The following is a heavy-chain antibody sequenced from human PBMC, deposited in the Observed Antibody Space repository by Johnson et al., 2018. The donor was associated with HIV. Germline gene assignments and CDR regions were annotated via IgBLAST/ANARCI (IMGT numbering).Heavy chain of an antibody. CDR1: GFTLSDYW. V-gene: IGHV3-74*01. J-gene: IGHJ3*01. D-gene: IGHD2-15*01. CDR2: VNSDGYST. CDR3: AREGRSCSGGWCLDALDF. Sequence: VQLVAGGGGLVQPGGSLRLSCAAYGFTLSDYWMHWVRQGTGKGLAWVARVNSDGYSTSYAGSVKGRFTISRDNAKNSLYRQMDSLRAEDTAVYCCAREGRSCSGGWCLDALDFWGQGTTVT.